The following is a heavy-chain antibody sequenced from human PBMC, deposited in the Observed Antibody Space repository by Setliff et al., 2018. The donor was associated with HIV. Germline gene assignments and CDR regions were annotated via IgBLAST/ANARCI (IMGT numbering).Heavy chain of an antibody. CDR3: AREKETCSGDTCWKNAFDI. CDR2: VSAYNGRT. V-gene: IGHV1-18*01. D-gene: IGHD2-21*02. CDR1: GDIFTKYG. Sequence: WASVKVSCKVSGDIFTKYGFSWVRQAPGQGPEWMGWVSAYNGRTDYAENFQGRLTMTIDTPTTTVYMELRSLRSDDTAVYYCAREKETCSGDTCWKNAFDIWGQGTMVTVSS. J-gene: IGHJ3*02.